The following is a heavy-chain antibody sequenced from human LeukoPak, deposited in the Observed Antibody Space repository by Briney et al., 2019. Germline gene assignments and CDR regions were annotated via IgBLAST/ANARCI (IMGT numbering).Heavy chain of an antibody. D-gene: IGHD5-24*01. CDR3: ARDEEMATIGAFDY. V-gene: IGHV3-21*01. J-gene: IGHJ4*02. Sequence: GRSLRPSCAASGFTFSSYSMNSVRQAPGNGLELVSSISSSSSYIYYAESVKGRFTISSDNAKNSLYVQMNSLRAEDTAVYYFARDEEMATIGAFDYWGQGTLVSVSS. CDR1: GFTFSSYS. CDR2: ISSSSSYI.